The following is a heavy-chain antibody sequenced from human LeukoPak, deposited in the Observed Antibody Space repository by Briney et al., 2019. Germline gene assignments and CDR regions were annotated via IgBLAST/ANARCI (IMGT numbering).Heavy chain of an antibody. CDR1: GYTFTGYY. D-gene: IGHD3-22*01. Sequence: ASVKVSCKASGYTFTGYYMHWVRQAPGQGLEWMGRTNPNSGGTNYAQKFQARVTMTRDTSISTAYMELSRLRSDDTALYYCARAAYYYDGSGYYLGDWGQGTLVTVSS. V-gene: IGHV1-2*06. CDR3: ARAAYYYDGSGYYLGD. J-gene: IGHJ4*02. CDR2: TNPNSGGT.